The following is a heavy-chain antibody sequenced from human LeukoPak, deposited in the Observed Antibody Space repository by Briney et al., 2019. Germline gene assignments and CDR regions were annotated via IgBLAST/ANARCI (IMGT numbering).Heavy chain of an antibody. J-gene: IGHJ4*02. D-gene: IGHD2-2*01. V-gene: IGHV3-33*08. CDR3: ARDNARYFDY. Sequence: GGSLRLSCAASGFTFSSYAAHWVRQAPGKGLEWVAVIWYDGSNKYYADSVKGRFTISRDNSKNTLYLQMNSLRAEDTAVYYCARDNARYFDYWGQGTLVTVSS. CDR1: GFTFSSYA. CDR2: IWYDGSNK.